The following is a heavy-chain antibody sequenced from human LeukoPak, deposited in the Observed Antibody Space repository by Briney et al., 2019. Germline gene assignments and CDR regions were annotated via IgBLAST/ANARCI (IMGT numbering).Heavy chain of an antibody. CDR3: AKRGGSNWYDY. V-gene: IGHV3-23*01. J-gene: IGHJ5*01. CDR2: ISGSGGST. Sequence: PGGSLRLSCAASGFTFSSYAMTWVRQAPGKGLEWVSTISGSGGSTYYADSVRGRFTISRDNSKNTLYLQMNSLRAEDTAVYYCAKRGGSNWYDYWGQGTPVTVSS. D-gene: IGHD2-15*01. CDR1: GFTFSSYA.